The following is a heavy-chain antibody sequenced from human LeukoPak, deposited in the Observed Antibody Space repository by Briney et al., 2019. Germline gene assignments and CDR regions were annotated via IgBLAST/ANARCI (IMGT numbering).Heavy chain of an antibody. CDR3: SEHKNRGYSYGPSLYYYGMDV. CDR1: GGSISSYY. D-gene: IGHD5-18*01. V-gene: IGHV4-59*01. Sequence: SETLSLTCTVSGGSISSYYWSWIRQPPGKGLEWIGYIYYSGSTNYNPSLKSRVIISVDTSKNQFSLKLSSVTAADTAVYYCSEHKNRGYSYGPSLYYYGMDVWGQGTTVTVSS. J-gene: IGHJ6*02. CDR2: IYYSGST.